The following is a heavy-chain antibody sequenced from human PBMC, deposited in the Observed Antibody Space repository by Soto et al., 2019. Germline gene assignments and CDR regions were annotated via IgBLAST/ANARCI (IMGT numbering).Heavy chain of an antibody. CDR2: IYTGGTA. CDR3: ARPNGGWLMNSYYYHAMDV. J-gene: IGHJ6*02. V-gene: IGHV3-53*01. CDR1: GFTVSTDY. D-gene: IGHD6-19*01. Sequence: PAGSLRLSCAASGFTVSTDYMSWVRQAPGKGLEWVSVIYTGGTAYYAGSVQGRFTISRDNSNNMLYLQMNSLRAEDSALYYCARPNGGWLMNSYYYHAMDVWGQGTTVTVSS.